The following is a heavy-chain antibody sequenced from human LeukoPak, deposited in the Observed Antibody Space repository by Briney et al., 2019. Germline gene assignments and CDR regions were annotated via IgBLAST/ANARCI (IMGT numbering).Heavy chain of an antibody. D-gene: IGHD3-10*01. CDR3: AKSGIWFGELLSHFDY. J-gene: IGHJ4*02. V-gene: IGHV3-23*01. Sequence: PGGSLRLSCAASGFTFSSYAMSWVRQAPGKGLEWVSAISGSGGSTDYADSVKGRFTISRDNSKNTLYLQMNSLRAEDTAVYYCAKSGIWFGELLSHFDYWGQGTLVTVSS. CDR2: ISGSGGST. CDR1: GFTFSSYA.